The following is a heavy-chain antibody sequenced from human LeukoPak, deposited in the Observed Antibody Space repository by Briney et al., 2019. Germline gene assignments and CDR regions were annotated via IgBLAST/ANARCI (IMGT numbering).Heavy chain of an antibody. D-gene: IGHD3-9*01. J-gene: IGHJ4*02. CDR1: GITFSSYG. CDR2: ISSSGSTI. V-gene: IGHV3-48*04. CDR3: ARGAEHYDILTGYYPGDYFDY. Sequence: GGSLRLSCAASGITFSSYGMSWVRQAPGKGLEGVSYISSSGSTIYYADSVKGRFTISRDNAKNSLYLQMNSLRAEDTAVYYCARGAEHYDILTGYYPGDYFDYWGQGTLVTVSS.